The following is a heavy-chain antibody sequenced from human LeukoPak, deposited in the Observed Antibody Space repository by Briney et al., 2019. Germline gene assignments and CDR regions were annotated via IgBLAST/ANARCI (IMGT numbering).Heavy chain of an antibody. D-gene: IGHD3-10*01. CDR2: ISAYNCNT. CDR1: GYTFTSYG. CDR3: ARGPPGVRGVIPFDY. J-gene: IGHJ4*02. V-gene: IGHV1-18*01. Sequence: TSVTLSCNSSGYTFTSYGISWVRQPPGQGLEWVGEISAYNCNTNYAQNIPGRVTMTTDTSTSTAYMELRSLRSDDTAVYYCARGPPGVRGVIPFDYWGERTLVTLSS.